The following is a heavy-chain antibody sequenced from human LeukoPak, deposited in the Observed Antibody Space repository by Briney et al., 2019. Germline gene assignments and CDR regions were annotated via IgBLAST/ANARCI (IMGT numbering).Heavy chain of an antibody. CDR3: ARGSGYSYGNRYFDY. CDR1: GYSFTSYW. D-gene: IGHD5-18*01. V-gene: IGHV5-51*01. J-gene: IGHJ4*02. Sequence: GESLKISCKGSGYSFTSYWIGWVRQMPGKGLEWMGIICPGDSDTRYSPSFQGQVTISADKSISTAYLQWSSLKASDTAMYYCARGSGYSYGNRYFDYWGQGTLVTVSS. CDR2: ICPGDSDT.